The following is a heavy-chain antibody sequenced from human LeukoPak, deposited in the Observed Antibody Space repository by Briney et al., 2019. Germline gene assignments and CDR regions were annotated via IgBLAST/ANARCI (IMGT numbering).Heavy chain of an antibody. D-gene: IGHD7-27*01. CDR3: ARVKDGQLGDYFDY. J-gene: IGHJ4*02. CDR2: IIPILGIA. V-gene: IGHV1-69*04. Sequence: SVKVSCKASGGTFSSYAVSWVRQAPGQGLEWMGRIIPILGIANYAQKFQGRVTITADKSTSTAYMELSSLRSEDTAVYYCARVKDGQLGDYFDYWGQGTLVTVSS. CDR1: GGTFSSYA.